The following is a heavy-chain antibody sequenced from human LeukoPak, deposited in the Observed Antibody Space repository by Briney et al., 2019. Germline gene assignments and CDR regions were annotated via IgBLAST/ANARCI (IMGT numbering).Heavy chain of an antibody. CDR1: GFTFSSYS. Sequence: GGSLRLSCAASGFTFSSYSMNWVRQAPGKGLEWVSYISSSSSTIYYADSVKGRFTISRDNAKNSLYLQMNSLRAEDTAVYYCARMTPLPRYCSGGSCYYFDYWGQGTLVTVSS. D-gene: IGHD2-15*01. V-gene: IGHV3-48*01. J-gene: IGHJ4*02. CDR2: ISSSSSTI. CDR3: ARMTPLPRYCSGGSCYYFDY.